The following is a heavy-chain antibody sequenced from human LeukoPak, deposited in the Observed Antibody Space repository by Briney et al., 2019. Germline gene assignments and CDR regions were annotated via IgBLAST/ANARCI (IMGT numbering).Heavy chain of an antibody. D-gene: IGHD1-26*01. V-gene: IGHV4-38-2*02. CDR1: GYSISSGYY. CDR3: ARENSGSYREFDY. CDR2: IYHSGST. J-gene: IGHJ4*02. Sequence: PSETLSLTCTVSGYSISSGYYWGWIRQPPGKGLEWIGSIYHSGSTYYNPSLKSRVTMSVDTSKNQFSLKLSSVTAADTAVFYCARENSGSYREFDYWGQGTLVTVSS.